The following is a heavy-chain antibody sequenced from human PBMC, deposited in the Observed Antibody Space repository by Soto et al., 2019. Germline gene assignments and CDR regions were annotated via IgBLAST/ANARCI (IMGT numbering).Heavy chain of an antibody. CDR3: AKDRGVVVPAAMHYYYGMDV. D-gene: IGHD2-2*01. V-gene: IGHV3-30*18. Sequence: GSLRLSCAASGFTFSSYGMHWVRQAPGKGLEWVAVISYDGSNKYYADSVKGRFTISRDNSKNTLYLQMNSLRAEDTAVYYCAKDRGVVVPAAMHYYYGMDVWGQGTTVTVSS. CDR2: ISYDGSNK. J-gene: IGHJ6*02. CDR1: GFTFSSYG.